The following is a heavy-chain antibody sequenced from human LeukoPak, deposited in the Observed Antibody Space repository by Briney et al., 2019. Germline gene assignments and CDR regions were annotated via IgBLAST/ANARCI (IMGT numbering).Heavy chain of an antibody. CDR1: GFTFSSYG. CDR3: AKDLDATLYDFRSGETI. V-gene: IGHV3-30*02. CDR2: IRYDGSNK. J-gene: IGHJ3*02. Sequence: GGSLRLSCAASGFTFSSYGMHWVRQAPGKGLEWVAFIRYDGSNKYYADSVKGRFTISRDNSKNTLYLQMNSLRAEDTAVYYCAKDLDATLYDFRSGETIWGQGTMVTVSS. D-gene: IGHD3-3*01.